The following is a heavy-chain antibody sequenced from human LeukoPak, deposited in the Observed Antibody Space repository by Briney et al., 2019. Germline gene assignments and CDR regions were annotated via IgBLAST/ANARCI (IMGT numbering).Heavy chain of an antibody. D-gene: IGHD1-14*01. Sequence: PGGSLRLSCAASGFPFINSEMNWVRQPPGKGLEWVSYISVSGASIYYAGSVRGRFTISRDNAKNSLYLQMNSLTVEDTAIYYCAKDPNINWGQGTLVTVSS. J-gene: IGHJ4*02. CDR3: AKDPNIN. CDR2: ISVSGASI. V-gene: IGHV3-48*03. CDR1: GFPFINSE.